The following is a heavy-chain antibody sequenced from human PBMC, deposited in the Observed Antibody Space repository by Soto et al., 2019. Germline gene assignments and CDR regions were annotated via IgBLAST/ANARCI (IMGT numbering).Heavy chain of an antibody. J-gene: IGHJ4*02. Sequence: GGSLRLSCAASGFTFSSYGMHWVRQAPGKGLEWVAVISYDGSNKYYADSVKGRFTISRDNSKNTLYLQMNSLRAEDTAVYYCAKDQWYSSGYVDYWGQGTLVTVSS. D-gene: IGHD6-19*01. CDR2: ISYDGSNK. V-gene: IGHV3-30*18. CDR3: AKDQWYSSGYVDY. CDR1: GFTFSSYG.